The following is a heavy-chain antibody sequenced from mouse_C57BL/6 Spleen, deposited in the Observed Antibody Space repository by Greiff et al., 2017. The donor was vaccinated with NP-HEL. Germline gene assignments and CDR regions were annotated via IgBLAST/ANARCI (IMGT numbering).Heavy chain of an antibody. J-gene: IGHJ1*03. CDR2: IYPGSGST. V-gene: IGHV1-55*01. CDR3: ARSPNWDRYFDV. D-gene: IGHD4-1*02. CDR1: GYTFTSYW. Sequence: QVQLQQPGAELVKPGASVKMSCKASGYTFTSYWITWVKQRPGQGLEWIGDIYPGSGSTNYNEKFKSKATLTVDTSSSTAYMQLSSLTSEDSAVYYCARSPNWDRYFDVWGTGTTVTVSS.